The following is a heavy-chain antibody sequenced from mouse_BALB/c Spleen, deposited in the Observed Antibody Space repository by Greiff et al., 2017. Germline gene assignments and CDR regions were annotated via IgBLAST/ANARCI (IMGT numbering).Heavy chain of an antibody. Sequence: EVQLQQTGPELVKPGASVKISCKASGYSFTDYIMLWVKQSHGKSLEWIGNINPYYGSTSYNLKFKGKATLTVDKSSSTAYMQLNSLTSEDSAVYYCARRRGNSFFDYWGQGTTLTVSS. J-gene: IGHJ2*01. D-gene: IGHD2-1*01. CDR3: ARRRGNSFFDY. CDR2: INPYYGST. V-gene: IGHV1-39*01. CDR1: GYSFTDYI.